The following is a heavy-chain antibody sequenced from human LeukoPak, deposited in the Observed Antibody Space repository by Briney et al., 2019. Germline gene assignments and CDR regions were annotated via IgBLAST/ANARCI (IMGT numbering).Heavy chain of an antibody. V-gene: IGHV4-39*07. CDR1: GGSISSSSYY. CDR3: ARDQGRIAVAGTNAFDI. CDR2: IYYSGST. J-gene: IGHJ3*02. Sequence: SETLSLTCTVSGGSISSSSYYWGWIRQPPGKGLEWIGSIYYSGSTYYNPSLKSRVTISVDTSKNQFSLQLNSVTPEDTAVYYCARDQGRIAVAGTNAFDIWGQGKMVTVSS. D-gene: IGHD6-19*01.